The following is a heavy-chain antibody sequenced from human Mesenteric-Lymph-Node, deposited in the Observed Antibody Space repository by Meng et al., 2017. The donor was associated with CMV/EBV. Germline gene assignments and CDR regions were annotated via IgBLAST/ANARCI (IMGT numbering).Heavy chain of an antibody. CDR2: IRYDGSNK. CDR1: GFTFSSYG. Sequence: GESLKISCAASGFTFSSYGMHWVRQAPGKGLEWVAFIRYDGSNKYYADSVKGRFTISRDNSKNTMYLQMNSLRVEDTAVYYCASEYSSSSGYYGMDVWGQGTTVTVSS. V-gene: IGHV3-30*02. J-gene: IGHJ6*02. D-gene: IGHD6-6*01. CDR3: ASEYSSSSGYYGMDV.